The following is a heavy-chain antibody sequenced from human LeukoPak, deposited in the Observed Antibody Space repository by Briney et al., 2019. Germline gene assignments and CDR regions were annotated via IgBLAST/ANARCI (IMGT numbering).Heavy chain of an antibody. Sequence: GGSLRLSCVASGYSFSTHGIQWVRQAPGKGLEWVAVIWYDGSRDDYAESVKGRFTVSRDNSKNTLYLQMHSLRAEDTAVYYCASPSSGQSFDIWGQGTMVTVSS. J-gene: IGHJ3*02. V-gene: IGHV3-33*01. D-gene: IGHD6-19*01. CDR3: ASPSSGQSFDI. CDR2: IWYDGSRD. CDR1: GYSFSTHG.